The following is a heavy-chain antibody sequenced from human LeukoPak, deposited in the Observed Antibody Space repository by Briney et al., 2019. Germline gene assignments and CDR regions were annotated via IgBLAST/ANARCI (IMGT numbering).Heavy chain of an antibody. D-gene: IGHD3-10*01. CDR1: GGSISSSNW. J-gene: IGHJ6*02. Sequence: PSGTLSLTCAVSGGSISSSNWWSWVRQPPGKGLEWIGEIYHSGSTNYNPSLKSRVTISVDTSKNQFSLKLSSVTAADTAVYYCARDRGLANYYYYGMDVWGQGTTVTVSS. V-gene: IGHV4-4*02. CDR2: IYHSGST. CDR3: ARDRGLANYYYYGMDV.